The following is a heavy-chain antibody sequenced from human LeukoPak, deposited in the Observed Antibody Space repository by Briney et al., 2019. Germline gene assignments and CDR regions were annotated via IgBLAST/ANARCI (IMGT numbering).Heavy chain of an antibody. J-gene: IGHJ5*02. D-gene: IGHD1-26*01. CDR2: ISAYNGNT. V-gene: IGHV1-18*01. CDR1: GYTFTSYG. CDR3: ARPFVGAPTWGNWFDP. Sequence: ASVKVSCKASGYTFTSYGISWVRQAPGQGLEWRGWISAYNGNTNYAQKLQGRVTMTTDTSTSTAYMELRSLRSDDTAVYYCARPFVGAPTWGNWFDPWGEGTLVTVSS.